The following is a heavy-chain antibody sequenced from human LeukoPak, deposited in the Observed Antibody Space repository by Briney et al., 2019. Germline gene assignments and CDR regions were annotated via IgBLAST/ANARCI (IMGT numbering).Heavy chain of an antibody. CDR1: GFTFSSSA. CDR2: ISGRGSGGST. J-gene: IGHJ3*02. Sequence: GGSLRLSCAASGFTFSSSAMSWVRQAPGKGLEWVSNISGRGSGGSTYYADSVKGRFTISRDNSKNTLYLQMNSLRAEDTAVYYCASFAWFGELGYAFDIWGQGTMVTVSS. D-gene: IGHD3-10*01. CDR3: ASFAWFGELGYAFDI. V-gene: IGHV3-23*01.